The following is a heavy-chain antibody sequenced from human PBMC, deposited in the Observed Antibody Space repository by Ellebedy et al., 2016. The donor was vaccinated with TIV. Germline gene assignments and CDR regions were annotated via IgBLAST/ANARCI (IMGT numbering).Heavy chain of an antibody. CDR3: ARLGLYDILTGRDFYYYYGMDV. CDR1: GCSISSGGYY. V-gene: IGHV4-31*03. CDR2: IYYSGST. D-gene: IGHD3-9*01. J-gene: IGHJ6*02. Sequence: SETLSLXCTVSGCSISSGGYYWSWIRQHPAKGLEWIGYIYYSGSTYYNPSLKSRVTISVDTSKNQFSLKLSSVTAADTAVYYCARLGLYDILTGRDFYYYYGMDVWGQGTTVTVSS.